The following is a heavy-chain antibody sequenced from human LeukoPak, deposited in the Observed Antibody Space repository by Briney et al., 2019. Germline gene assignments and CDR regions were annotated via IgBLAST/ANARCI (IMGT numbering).Heavy chain of an antibody. D-gene: IGHD5-12*01. V-gene: IGHV3-21*01. Sequence: PGGSLRLSCAASGFTFSSYSMNWVRQAPGKGLEWVSSISSSSSYIYYADSVKGRFTISRDNAKNSLYLQMNSLRAEDTAVYYCAREAEWLRLSDYWGQGTLVTVSS. CDR3: AREAEWLRLSDY. CDR1: GFTFSSYS. CDR2: ISSSSSYI. J-gene: IGHJ4*02.